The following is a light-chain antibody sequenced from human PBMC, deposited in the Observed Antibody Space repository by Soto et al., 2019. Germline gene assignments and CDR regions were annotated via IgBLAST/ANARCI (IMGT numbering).Light chain of an antibody. CDR1: QDINNY. J-gene: IGKJ5*01. CDR3: QQYENLPT. Sequence: DIQITQSPASLSASVLXXVTITCQASQDINNYLNWYQQKPGRAPKLLIYDASNLEAGVPSRFRGSGSGTDFTFTISRLQPEDIATYYCQQYENLPTFGQGTRLEI. V-gene: IGKV1-33*01. CDR2: DAS.